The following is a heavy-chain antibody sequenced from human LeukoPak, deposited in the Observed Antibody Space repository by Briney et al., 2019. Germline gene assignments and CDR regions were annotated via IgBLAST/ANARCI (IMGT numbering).Heavy chain of an antibody. J-gene: IGHJ4*02. D-gene: IGHD3-22*01. V-gene: IGHV3-74*01. Sequence: GSLRLSCAASGFTFSSYWMHWVRQAPGKGLVWVSRINSDGSSTSYADSVKGRFTISRDNAKNTLYLQMNSLRAEDTAVYYCARGSDDSSPNPRDDFDYWGQGTLVTVSP. CDR1: GFTFSSYW. CDR3: ARGSDDSSPNPRDDFDY. CDR2: INSDGSST.